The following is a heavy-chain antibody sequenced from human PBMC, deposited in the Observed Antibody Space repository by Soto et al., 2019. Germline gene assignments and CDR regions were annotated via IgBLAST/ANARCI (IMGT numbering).Heavy chain of an antibody. CDR2: INHSGST. Sequence: ETLSLTCAVYGGSFSGYYWSWIRQPPGKGLEWIGEINHSGSTNYNPSLKSRVTISVDTSKNQFSLNLSSVTAADTAVYYCARVGRRLSTRFDPWGQGTLVTVSS. D-gene: IGHD6-13*01. V-gene: IGHV4-34*01. CDR3: ARVGRRLSTRFDP. J-gene: IGHJ5*02. CDR1: GGSFSGYY.